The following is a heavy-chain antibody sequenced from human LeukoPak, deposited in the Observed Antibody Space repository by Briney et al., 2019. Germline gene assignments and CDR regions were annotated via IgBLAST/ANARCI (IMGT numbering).Heavy chain of an antibody. V-gene: IGHV4-39*01. D-gene: IGHD6-6*01. CDR3: ARQGLASIDDSDFGY. CDR2: IYYSGST. CDR1: GGSISSSSYY. J-gene: IGHJ4*02. Sequence: SETLSLTCTVSGGSISSSSYYWGWIRQPPGKGLEWIGSIYYSGSTYYNPSLKSRVTISVDTSKNQFSLKLSSVTAADTAVYYCARQGLASIDDSDFGYWGQGTLVTVSS.